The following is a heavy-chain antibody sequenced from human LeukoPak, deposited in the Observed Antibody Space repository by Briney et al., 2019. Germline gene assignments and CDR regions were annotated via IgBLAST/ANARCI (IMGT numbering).Heavy chain of an antibody. V-gene: IGHV4-34*01. CDR3: ARSADGDYYWFDP. J-gene: IGHJ5*02. CDR2: INHSGST. CDR1: GGSFSGYY. Sequence: SETLSLTCAVYGGSFSGYYWSWIRQPPGKGLEWIGEINHSGSTNYNPSLKSRVTISVDTSKNQFSLKLSSVTAADTAVYYCARSADGDYYWFDPRGQGTLVTVSS. D-gene: IGHD4-17*01.